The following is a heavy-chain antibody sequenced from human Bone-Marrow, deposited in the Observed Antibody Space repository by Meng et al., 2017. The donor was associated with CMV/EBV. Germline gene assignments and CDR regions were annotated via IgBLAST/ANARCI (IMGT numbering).Heavy chain of an antibody. CDR3: ARGQGGCYSDWFVP. D-gene: IGHD1-26*01. CDR1: GYTFTGYY. J-gene: IGHJ5*02. V-gene: IGHV1-2*02. CDR2: INPNSGGT. Sequence: ASVKVSCKASGYTFTGYYMHWVRQAPGQGLEWMGWINPNSGGTHYAQKFQGRVTMTRDTSISTAYMELSSLRSEDTAVYYCARGQGGCYSDWFVPWGQGTLVTVSS.